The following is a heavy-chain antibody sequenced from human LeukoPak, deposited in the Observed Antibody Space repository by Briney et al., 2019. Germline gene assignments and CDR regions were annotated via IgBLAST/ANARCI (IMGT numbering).Heavy chain of an antibody. CDR2: ISFDGINK. D-gene: IGHD3-22*01. CDR1: GFTFSSSA. Sequence: PGRSLRLSCAGSGFTFSSSAMHWVRQAPGKGLEWVALISFDGINKYYADSVKGRLTISRDNSKNTLYLQMNNLRAEDTAVYYCARGHDSGAYSYARDWYLDLWGRGTLVTVSS. V-gene: IGHV3-30*01. CDR3: ARGHDSGAYSYARDWYLDL. J-gene: IGHJ2*01.